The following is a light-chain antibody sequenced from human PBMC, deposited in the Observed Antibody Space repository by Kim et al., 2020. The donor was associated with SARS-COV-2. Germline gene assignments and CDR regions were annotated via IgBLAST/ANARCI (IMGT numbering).Light chain of an antibody. V-gene: IGLV7-46*01. CDR3: LLSYSGASL. Sequence: PGGTVTLTCGSITGAVTSGHYPYWFQQKPGQAPKTLIYNTNNKPSWTPARFSGSLLGGKAALTLSGAQPEDEADYYCLLSYSGASLFGGGTQLTVL. CDR1: TGAVTSGHY. CDR2: NTN. J-gene: IGLJ2*01.